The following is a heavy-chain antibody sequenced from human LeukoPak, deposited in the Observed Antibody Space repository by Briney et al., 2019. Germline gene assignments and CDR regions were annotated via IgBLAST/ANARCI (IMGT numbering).Heavy chain of an antibody. V-gene: IGHV3-30*04. CDR1: GFTFSSYA. Sequence: GGSLRLSCAASGFTFSSYAMHWVSQAPGKGLEWVAFISYDGSNKYYADSVKGRFTISRDNSKNTLYLQMNSLRAEDTAVYYCARDPDWTGDDGWYFDLWGRGTLVTVSS. D-gene: IGHD3/OR15-3a*01. CDR3: ARDPDWTGDDGWYFDL. CDR2: ISYDGSNK. J-gene: IGHJ2*01.